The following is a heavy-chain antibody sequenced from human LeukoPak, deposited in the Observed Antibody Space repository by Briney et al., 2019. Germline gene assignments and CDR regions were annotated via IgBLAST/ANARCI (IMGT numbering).Heavy chain of an antibody. CDR1: GFTFSGSA. J-gene: IGHJ3*02. Sequence: GGSLRLSCAASGFTFSGSAMHWVRQASGKGLEWVGRIRSKANSYATAYAASVKGRFTISRDDSKNTAYLQMNSLKTGDTAVYYCTRLRLAAAGTGNDAFDIWGQGTMVTVSS. V-gene: IGHV3-73*01. CDR2: IRSKANSYAT. D-gene: IGHD6-13*01. CDR3: TRLRLAAAGTGNDAFDI.